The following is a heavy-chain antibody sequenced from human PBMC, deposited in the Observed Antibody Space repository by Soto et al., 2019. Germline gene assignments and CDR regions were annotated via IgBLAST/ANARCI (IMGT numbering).Heavy chain of an antibody. V-gene: IGHV3-48*01. J-gene: IGHJ1*01. Sequence: GGSLRLSCAASGFTFSSYSMNWVRHAPGKGLEWVSYISSSSSTIYYADSVKGRFTISRDNAKNSLYLQMNSLRAEDTAVYYYAREGYSSGWYLADGYFQHWGQGTLVTVSS. CDR3: AREGYSSGWYLADGYFQH. CDR1: GFTFSSYS. D-gene: IGHD6-19*01. CDR2: ISSSSSTI.